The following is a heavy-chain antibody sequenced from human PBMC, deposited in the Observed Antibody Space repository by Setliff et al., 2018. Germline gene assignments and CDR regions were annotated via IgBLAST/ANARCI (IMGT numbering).Heavy chain of an antibody. V-gene: IGHV4-39*01. CDR1: GGSLSTYY. Sequence: KPSETLSLTCTVSGGSLSTYYWGWIRQPPGKGLEWIGTVYDSGTTYYNPSLKSRVTIFVDTSKNQFSLNLNSVTAADTGVYYCASCRYQVPYDYWGQGILVTVSS. CDR3: ASCRYQVPYDY. CDR2: VYDSGTT. D-gene: IGHD2-2*01. J-gene: IGHJ4*02.